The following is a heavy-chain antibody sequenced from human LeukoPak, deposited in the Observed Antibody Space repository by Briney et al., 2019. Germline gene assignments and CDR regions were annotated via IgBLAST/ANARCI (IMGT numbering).Heavy chain of an antibody. J-gene: IGHJ4*02. CDR2: INHSGST. Sequence: SETLPLTCAVYGGSFSGYYWSWIRQPPGKGLEWIGEINHSGSTNYNPPLKSRVTISVDTSKNQFSLKLSSVTAADTAVYYCARGLYSSSWSPIYYFDYWGQGTLVTVSS. V-gene: IGHV4-34*01. D-gene: IGHD6-13*01. CDR3: ARGLYSSSWSPIYYFDY. CDR1: GGSFSGYY.